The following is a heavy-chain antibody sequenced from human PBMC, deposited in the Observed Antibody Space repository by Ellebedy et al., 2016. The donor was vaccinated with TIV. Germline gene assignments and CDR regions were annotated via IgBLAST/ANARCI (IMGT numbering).Heavy chain of an antibody. J-gene: IGHJ5*02. D-gene: IGHD3-16*01. CDR2: VHHSGSP. CDR3: ARDGGGTYPEGFDP. V-gene: IGHV4-38-2*02. CDR1: GHTLSNDYH. Sequence: MPSETLSLTCTVSGHTLSNDYHWGWIRQPPGKGLEWIATVHHSGSPYYTYTPSLQGRLSVSLDTSKNQFSLKVYSVTAADTAVYYCARDGGGTYPEGFDPWGQGTLVTVSS.